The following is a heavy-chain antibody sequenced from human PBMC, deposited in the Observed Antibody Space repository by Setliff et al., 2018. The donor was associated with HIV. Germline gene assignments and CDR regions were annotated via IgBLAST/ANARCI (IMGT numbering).Heavy chain of an antibody. J-gene: IGHJ4*02. Sequence: GGSLRLSCAASGFTFSNNWMAWVRLAPGKGLEWVANIKQDGSVKSYVDSVRGRFTISRDNAENSLFLQMTGLRPEDTAMYYCARDRWFSNNWYSDYWGQGTLVTVSS. V-gene: IGHV3-7*05. CDR1: GFTFSNNW. D-gene: IGHD6-13*01. CDR3: ARDRWFSNNWYSDY. CDR2: IKQDGSVK.